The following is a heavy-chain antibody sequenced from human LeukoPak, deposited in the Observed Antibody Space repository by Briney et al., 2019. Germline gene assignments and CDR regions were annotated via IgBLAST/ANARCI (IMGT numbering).Heavy chain of an antibody. D-gene: IGHD3-10*01. V-gene: IGHV3-48*03. CDR3: ARDLGDITMVRGDADY. CDR2: ISSSGSTL. CDR1: GFTFSSYE. Sequence: GGSLRLSCAASGFTFSSYEMNWVRQAPGKGLEWVSYISSSGSTLYYADSVKGRFTISRDNAKNSLYLQMNSLRAEDTAVYYCARDLGDITMVRGDADYWGQGTLVTVSS. J-gene: IGHJ4*02.